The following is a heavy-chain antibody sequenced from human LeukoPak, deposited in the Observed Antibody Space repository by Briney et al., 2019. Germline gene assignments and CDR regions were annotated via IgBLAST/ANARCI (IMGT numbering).Heavy chain of an antibody. D-gene: IGHD3-22*01. V-gene: IGHV3-20*04. J-gene: IGHJ4*02. Sequence: GGSLRLSCAASGFTFGGYGMSWVRQAPGKGLEWVSGINWNGGSTGYADSVKGRFTISRDNAKNSLYLQMNSLRAEDTALYYCARDSSGYPQTLDYWGQGTLVTVYS. CDR2: INWNGGST. CDR1: GFTFGGYG. CDR3: ARDSSGYPQTLDY.